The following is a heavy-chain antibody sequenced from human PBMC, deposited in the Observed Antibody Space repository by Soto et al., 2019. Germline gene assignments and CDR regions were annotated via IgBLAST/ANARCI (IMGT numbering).Heavy chain of an antibody. CDR1: GGSMSSSY. V-gene: IGHV4-59*12. Sequence: SETLSLTCTVSGGSMSSSYWNWMRQPPGKGLEWIGYIYYSGSTLYNPSLKSRVTISVDRSKNQFSLKLSSVTAADTAVYYCARVPGPWGQGTLVTVSS. CDR3: ARVPGP. D-gene: IGHD7-27*01. CDR2: IYYSGST. J-gene: IGHJ5*02.